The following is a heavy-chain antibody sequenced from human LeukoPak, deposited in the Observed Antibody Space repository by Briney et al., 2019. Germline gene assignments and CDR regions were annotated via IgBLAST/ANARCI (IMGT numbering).Heavy chain of an antibody. J-gene: IGHJ4*02. CDR1: GGSISSSNYY. D-gene: IGHD3-10*01. Sequence: PSETLSLTCSVSGGSISSSNYYWSWIRQPAGKGLEWIGRIYTSESTNYNPSLKSRVTISVDTSRNQFSPDTAVYYCARRVIYQPLLLYRPPDYWGQGTLVTVSS. CDR3: LLLYRPPDY. CDR2: IYTSEST. V-gene: IGHV4-61*02.